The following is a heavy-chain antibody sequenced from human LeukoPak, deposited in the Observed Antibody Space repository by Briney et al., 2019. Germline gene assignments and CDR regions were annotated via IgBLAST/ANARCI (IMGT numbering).Heavy chain of an antibody. CDR1: GGSISSRSYY. CDR2: IYYSGST. J-gene: IGHJ4*02. D-gene: IGHD6-13*01. Sequence: SETLSLTCTVSGGSISSRSYYWGWIRQPPGKGLEWIGYIYYSGSTNYNPSLKSRVTISVDTSKNQFSLKLSSVTAADTAVYYCARVYSSSSHTDYWGQGTLVTVSS. V-gene: IGHV4-61*05. CDR3: ARVYSSSSHTDY.